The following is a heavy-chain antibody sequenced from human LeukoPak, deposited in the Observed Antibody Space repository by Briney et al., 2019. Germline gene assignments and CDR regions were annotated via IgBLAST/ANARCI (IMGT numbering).Heavy chain of an antibody. Sequence: GGSLRLSCAASGFTFSSYSMNWVRQAPGKGLEWVSSISSSSSYIYYADSVKGRFTISRDNAKNSLYLQMNSLRAEDTAVYYCGREGAPDYDILTGHCRWFDPWGQGTLVTVSS. CDR1: GFTFSSYS. D-gene: IGHD3-9*01. CDR3: GREGAPDYDILTGHCRWFDP. V-gene: IGHV3-21*01. J-gene: IGHJ5*02. CDR2: ISSSSSYI.